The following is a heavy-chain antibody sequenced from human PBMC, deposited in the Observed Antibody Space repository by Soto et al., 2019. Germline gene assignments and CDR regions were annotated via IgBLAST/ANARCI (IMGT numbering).Heavy chain of an antibody. J-gene: IGHJ6*02. V-gene: IGHV1-18*01. CDR3: ARGPYSSGWYYYYGMDV. CDR2: ISAYNGNT. D-gene: IGHD6-19*01. CDR1: GYTFTSYG. Sequence: ASVKVSCKASGYTFTSYGISWVRQAPGQGLERMGWISAYNGNTNYAQKLQGRVTMTTDTSTSTAYMELRSLRSDDTAVYYCARGPYSSGWYYYYGMDVWGQGTTVTVSS.